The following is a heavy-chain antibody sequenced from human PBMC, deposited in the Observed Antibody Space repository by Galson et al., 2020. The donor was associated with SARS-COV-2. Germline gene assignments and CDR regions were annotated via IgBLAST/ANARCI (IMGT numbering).Heavy chain of an antibody. V-gene: IGHV1-24*01. J-gene: IGHJ4*02. Sequence: ASVKVSCQVSGYSLTELPMHWVRQAPGKGLDWMGGFEPDDGETIYAQKFQDRLTMTEDTSTDTAYMELSSLRSDDTAMYYCATDPYCTGGNCYSHWGQGTLVTVSS. CDR3: ATDPYCTGGNCYSH. CDR1: GYSLTELP. D-gene: IGHD2-15*01. CDR2: FEPDDGET.